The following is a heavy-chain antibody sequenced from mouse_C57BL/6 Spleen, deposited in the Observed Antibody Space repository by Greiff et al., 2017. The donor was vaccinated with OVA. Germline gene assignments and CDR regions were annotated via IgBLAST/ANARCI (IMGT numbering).Heavy chain of an antibody. CDR3: ARPNYYGSSLDY. D-gene: IGHD1-1*01. CDR2: INPSNGGT. V-gene: IGHV1-53*01. J-gene: IGHJ2*01. CDR1: GYTFTSYW. Sequence: QVQLQQSGTELVKPGASVKLSCKASGYTFTSYWMHWVKQRPGQGLEWIGNINPSNGGTNYNEKFKSKATLTVDKSSSTAYMQLSSLTSDDAAVYYCARPNYYGSSLDYWGQGTTLTVSS.